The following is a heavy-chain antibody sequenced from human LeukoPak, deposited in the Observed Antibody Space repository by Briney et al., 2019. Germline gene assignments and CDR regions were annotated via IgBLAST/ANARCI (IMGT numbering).Heavy chain of an antibody. D-gene: IGHD5-24*01. J-gene: IGHJ5*02. Sequence: HGESLKISCKISGITLTNSWIGWVRQLPGKGLEWMGIFYLGGSDIRYSPSFQGQVTISADKSTSTVYLQWSSLKASDTAIYYCARHVRRDDSSDRWLDPWGQGTLVTVSS. CDR1: GITLTNSW. CDR2: FYLGGSDI. V-gene: IGHV5-51*01. CDR3: ARHVRRDDSSDRWLDP.